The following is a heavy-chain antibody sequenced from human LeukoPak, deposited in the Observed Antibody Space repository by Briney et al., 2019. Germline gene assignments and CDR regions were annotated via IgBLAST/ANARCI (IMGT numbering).Heavy chain of an antibody. Sequence: PETLSLTCAVYGGSFSGYYWSWIRQPPGKGLEWIGEINHSGSTNYNPSLKSRVTISVDTSKNQFSLKLSSVTAADTAVYYCARGPYYYDSSGYYGLSHWGQGTLVTVSS. D-gene: IGHD3-22*01. CDR3: ARGPYYYDSSGYYGLSH. V-gene: IGHV4-34*01. J-gene: IGHJ1*01. CDR1: GGSFSGYY. CDR2: INHSGST.